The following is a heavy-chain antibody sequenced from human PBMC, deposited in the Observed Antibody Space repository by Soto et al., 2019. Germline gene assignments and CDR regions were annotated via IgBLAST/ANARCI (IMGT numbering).Heavy chain of an antibody. D-gene: IGHD6-6*01. CDR2: INPNSGGT. Sequence: ASVKVSCKASGYTFTGYYMHWVRQAPGQGLEWMGWINPNSGGTNYAQKFQVRVTMTRDTSISTAYMELSRLRSDDTAVYYCARDRNIAARFCGWFDPWGQGTLVTVSS. V-gene: IGHV1-2*02. J-gene: IGHJ5*02. CDR1: GYTFTGYY. CDR3: ARDRNIAARFCGWFDP.